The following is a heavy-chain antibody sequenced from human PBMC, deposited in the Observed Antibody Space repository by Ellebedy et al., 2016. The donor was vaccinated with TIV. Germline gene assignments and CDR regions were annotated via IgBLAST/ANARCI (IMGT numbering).Heavy chain of an antibody. Sequence: AASVKVSCKASGYTFTNYGITWVRQAPGQGLEWMGWISGNNGNTNYAQKLQGRVTMTTATSTGTAHMELRSLRSDDTAVYYCARGRYSGYDYSDYWGQGTLVTVSS. CDR2: ISGNNGNT. CDR1: GYTFTNYG. CDR3: ARGRYSGYDYSDY. D-gene: IGHD5-12*01. J-gene: IGHJ4*02. V-gene: IGHV1-18*01.